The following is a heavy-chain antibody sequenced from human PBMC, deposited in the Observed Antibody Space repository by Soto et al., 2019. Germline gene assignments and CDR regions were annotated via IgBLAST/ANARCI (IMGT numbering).Heavy chain of an antibody. D-gene: IGHD3-10*01. CDR3: AKGPVVLNV. V-gene: IGHV3-23*01. CDR1: GFTFSNYA. J-gene: IGHJ4*02. CDR2: ISDSGDST. Sequence: GGSLRLSCAASGFTFSNYAMSWVRQAPGKGLEWVSGISDSGDSTYNADPVRGRFTISRDNSKNTLYLQMNSLRAEDTAVYYCAKGPVVLNVWGQGTLVTVSS.